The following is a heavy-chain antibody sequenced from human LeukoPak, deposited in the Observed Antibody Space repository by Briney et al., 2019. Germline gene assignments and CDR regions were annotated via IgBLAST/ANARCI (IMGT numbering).Heavy chain of an antibody. J-gene: IGHJ4*02. Sequence: GGSLRLSCAVSGVTVSSVYMSWVRQAPGKGLEWVSLIYSGGDTYYADSVKGRFTISRHISQNTLYLQMNSLRPEDTAIYYCASRMTFGGPGTLVTVSS. CDR2: IYSGGDT. V-gene: IGHV3-53*04. CDR3: ASRMTF. CDR1: GVTVSSVY. D-gene: IGHD2/OR15-2a*01.